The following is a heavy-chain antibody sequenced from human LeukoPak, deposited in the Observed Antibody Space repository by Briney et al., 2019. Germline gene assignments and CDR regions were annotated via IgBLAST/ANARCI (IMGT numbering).Heavy chain of an antibody. Sequence: ASVKVSCKASGYTFTGYYMHWVGQAPGQGLEWMGWINPNSGGTNYAQKFQGRVTMTRDTSISTAYMELSRLRSDDTAVYYCARDRPVVVVAATGPYYYGMDVWGQGTTVTVSS. CDR2: INPNSGGT. CDR3: ARDRPVVVVAATGPYYYGMDV. CDR1: GYTFTGYY. V-gene: IGHV1-2*02. D-gene: IGHD2-15*01. J-gene: IGHJ6*02.